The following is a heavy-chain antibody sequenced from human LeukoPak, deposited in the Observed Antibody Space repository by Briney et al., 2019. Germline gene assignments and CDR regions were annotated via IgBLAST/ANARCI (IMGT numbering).Heavy chain of an antibody. CDR3: ARDHYSRNDY. Sequence: GGSLRLSCAASGFAFNTYSMNWVRQAPGKGLEWLSYISSSSSPIYYADSVKGRFTISRDNAKNSLYPQMNSLRDEDTAVYYCARDHYSRNDYWGQGTLVTVSS. CDR2: ISSSSSPI. D-gene: IGHD6-13*01. V-gene: IGHV3-48*02. J-gene: IGHJ4*02. CDR1: GFAFNTYS.